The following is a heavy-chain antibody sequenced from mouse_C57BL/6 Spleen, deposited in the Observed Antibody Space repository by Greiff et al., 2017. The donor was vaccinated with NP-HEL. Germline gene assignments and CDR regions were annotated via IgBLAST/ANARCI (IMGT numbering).Heavy chain of an antibody. V-gene: IGHV5-17*01. CDR3: ARPGDLYSAMDY. Sequence: EVKLMESGGGLVKPGGSLTLSCAASGFTFSDYGMHWVRQAPEKGLEWVAYISSGSSTIYYADTVKGRFTISRDNAKNTLFLQMTSLRSEDTAMYYCARPGDLYSAMDYWGQGTSVTVSS. CDR2: ISSGSSTI. CDR1: GFTFSDYG. D-gene: IGHD3-3*01. J-gene: IGHJ4*01.